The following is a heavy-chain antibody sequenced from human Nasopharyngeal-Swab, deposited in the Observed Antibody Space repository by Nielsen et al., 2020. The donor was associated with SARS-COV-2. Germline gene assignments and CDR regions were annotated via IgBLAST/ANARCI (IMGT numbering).Heavy chain of an antibody. V-gene: IGHV3-64D*08. Sequence: GESLKISCSASGFTFSSYAMHWVRRAPGKGLEYVSAISSNGGSTYYVDSVKGRFTISRDNSKNTLYLQMSSLRAEDTAVYYCARDDFPDAFDIWGQGTMVTVSS. CDR1: GFTFSSYA. CDR3: ARDDFPDAFDI. CDR2: ISSNGGST. J-gene: IGHJ3*02. D-gene: IGHD2/OR15-2a*01.